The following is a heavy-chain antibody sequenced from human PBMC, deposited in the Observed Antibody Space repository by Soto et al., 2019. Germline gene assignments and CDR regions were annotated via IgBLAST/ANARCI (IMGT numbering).Heavy chain of an antibody. V-gene: IGHV3-21*01. CDR2: ISSSSSYI. CDR1: GFTFSSYS. CDR3: GRHSTQVGAFDI. D-gene: IGHD4-4*01. Sequence: EVQLVESGGGLVKPGGSLRLSCAASGFTFSSYSMNWVRQAPGKGLEWVSSISSSSSYIYYADSVKGRFTISRDNAKNSLYRQMNSRRAEDTAVYYCGRHSTQVGAFDIGGQGTMVTVS. J-gene: IGHJ3*02.